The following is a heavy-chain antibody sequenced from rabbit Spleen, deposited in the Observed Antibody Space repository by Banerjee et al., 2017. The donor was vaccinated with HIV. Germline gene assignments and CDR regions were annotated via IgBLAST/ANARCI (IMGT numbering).Heavy chain of an antibody. CDR2: IDPVFGIT. CDR1: GFSFSSSYY. D-gene: IGHD8-1*01. J-gene: IGHJ4*01. V-gene: IGHV1S45*01. CDR3: ARDGAGSSYFNL. Sequence: EQLEESGGGLVKPEGSLTLTCTASGFSFSSSYYMCWVRQAPGKGLEWIGYIDPVFGITYYANWVNGRFSISRENTQNTVSLQMNSLTAADTATYFCARDGAGSSYFNLWGPGTLVTVS.